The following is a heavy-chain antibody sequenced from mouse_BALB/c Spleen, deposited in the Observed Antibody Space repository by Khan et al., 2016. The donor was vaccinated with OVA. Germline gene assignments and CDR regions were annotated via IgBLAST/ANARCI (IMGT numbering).Heavy chain of an antibody. CDR2: ISYSGST. CDR1: GYSITSGYG. D-gene: IGHD1-2*01. V-gene: IGHV3-2*02. J-gene: IGHJ2*01. CDR3: ARTARIKY. Sequence: EVQLQESGPGLVKPSQTLSLTCTVTGYSITSGYGWNWIRQFPGNKLEWMGYISYSGSTNYNPAFKSRISITRDTSKNQFFLHLNSVTTEDTATYYCARTARIKYWGQGTTLTVSS.